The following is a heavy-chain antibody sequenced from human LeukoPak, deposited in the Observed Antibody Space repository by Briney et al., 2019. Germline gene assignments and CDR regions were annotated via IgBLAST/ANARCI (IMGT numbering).Heavy chain of an antibody. J-gene: IGHJ6*03. V-gene: IGHV3-48*03. CDR3: ARDRRTKYYYDSSGLEGSFRMDV. CDR2: ISSSGSTK. Sequence: GGSLRLSCAASGFTFSSYEMNWVRQAPGKGLEWVSYISSSGSTKYYADSVKGRFTISRDNAKNSLYLQMNSLRAEDTAVYYCARDRRTKYYYDSSGLEGSFRMDVWGKGTTVTVSS. CDR1: GFTFSSYE. D-gene: IGHD3-22*01.